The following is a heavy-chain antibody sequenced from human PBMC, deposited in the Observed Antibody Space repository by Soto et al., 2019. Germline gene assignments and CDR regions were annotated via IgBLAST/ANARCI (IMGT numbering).Heavy chain of an antibody. CDR3: ARDMYYDYWSGLFDY. D-gene: IGHD3-3*01. CDR1: GYTFTIYT. Sequence: QVQLVQSGAEEKKPGASVKVSCKASGYTFTIYTMHWVRQAPGQRLEWMGWINAGNGNTKYSQKFQGRVTITRDTSASIAYMELSSLRSEDTAVYYCARDMYYDYWSGLFDYWGQGTLVTVSS. V-gene: IGHV1-3*05. CDR2: INAGNGNT. J-gene: IGHJ4*02.